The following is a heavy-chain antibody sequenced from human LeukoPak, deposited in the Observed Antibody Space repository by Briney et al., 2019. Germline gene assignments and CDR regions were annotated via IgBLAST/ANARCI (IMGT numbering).Heavy chain of an antibody. J-gene: IGHJ5*02. CDR1: GGSISSYY. CDR3: ARDLATMVRGVEGGYNWFDP. CDR2: IYYSGST. Sequence: SETLSLTCTVSGGSISSYYWSWMRQPPGKGLEWIGYIYYSGSTNYNPPLKSRVTISVYKSKNPFSLTLSSVTAADTAVYYCARDLATMVRGVEGGYNWFDPWGQGTLVTVSS. V-gene: IGHV4-59*12. D-gene: IGHD3-10*01.